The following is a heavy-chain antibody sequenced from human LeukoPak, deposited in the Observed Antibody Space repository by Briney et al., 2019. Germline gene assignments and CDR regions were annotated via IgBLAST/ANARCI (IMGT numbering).Heavy chain of an antibody. J-gene: IGHJ4*02. CDR2: IDWDDDK. D-gene: IGHD1-26*01. Sequence: SGPTLVNPPQTLTLTCTFSGFSRRTRGMRVSWIRQPPGKALEWLSRIDWDDDKFYSTSLKTRLTISKDTSKNQVVLTMTNMDPVDTATYYCARLNSGTYLDYWGQGTLVTVSS. CDR3: ARLNSGTYLDY. V-gene: IGHV2-70*04. CDR1: GFSRRTRGMR.